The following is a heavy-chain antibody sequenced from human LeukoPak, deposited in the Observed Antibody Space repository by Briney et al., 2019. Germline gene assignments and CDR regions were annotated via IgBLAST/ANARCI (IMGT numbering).Heavy chain of an antibody. J-gene: IGHJ4*02. V-gene: IGHV6-1*01. CDR2: TYYRSKWYN. CDR3: AIVRETVRYYFEY. CDR1: GDSVSTNSRA. Sequence: SQTLSLSSTISGDSVSTNSRACKWVRQSPSRGLEWLGSTYYRSKWYNDYALSVKSRITINPDTSKNQFSLQLNSVTPDDTAVYYCAIVRETVRYYFEYSRQGTLVTVSS. D-gene: IGHD2-21*01.